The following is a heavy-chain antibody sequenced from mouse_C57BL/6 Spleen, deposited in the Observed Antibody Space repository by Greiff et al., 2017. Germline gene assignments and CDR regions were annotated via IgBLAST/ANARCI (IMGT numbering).Heavy chain of an antibody. V-gene: IGHV5-12*01. CDR2: ISNGGGST. J-gene: IGHJ1*03. CDR1: GFTFSDYY. CDR3: ARGQRGWYFDV. D-gene: IGHD3-3*01. Sequence: DVKLVESGGGLVQPGGSLKLSCAASGFTFSDYYMYWVRQTPEKRLEWVAYISNGGGSTYYPDTVKGRFTISRDNAKNTLYLQMSRLKSEDTAMYYCARGQRGWYFDVWGTGTTVTVSS.